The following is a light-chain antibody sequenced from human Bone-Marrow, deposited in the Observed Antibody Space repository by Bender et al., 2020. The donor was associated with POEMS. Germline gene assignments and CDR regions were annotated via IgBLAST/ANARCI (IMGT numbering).Light chain of an antibody. CDR2: KDT. J-gene: IGLJ2*01. Sequence: SDELTQPPSVSVSPGQTARITCSGDALAKQYAYWYQQRAGQAPVLLIYKDTERPSGIPDRFSGSSSGTTVTLTITAVQAEDEAVYYCQSADSSGASYVIFGGGTKLTVL. CDR3: QSADSSGASYVI. V-gene: IGLV3-25*03. CDR1: ALAKQY.